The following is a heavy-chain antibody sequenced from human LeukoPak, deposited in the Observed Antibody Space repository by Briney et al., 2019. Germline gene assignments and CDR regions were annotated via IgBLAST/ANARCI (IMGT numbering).Heavy chain of an antibody. J-gene: IGHJ4*02. CDR2: IIPIFGTA. Sequence: SEKVSCKASGGTFSSYAISWVRQAPGQGLEGMGGIIPIFGTANYAQKFQGRVTITTDESTSTAYMELSSLRSEDTAVYYCARGPELERFDYWGQGTLVTVSS. CDR3: ARGPELERFDY. V-gene: IGHV1-69*05. D-gene: IGHD1-1*01. CDR1: GGTFSSYA.